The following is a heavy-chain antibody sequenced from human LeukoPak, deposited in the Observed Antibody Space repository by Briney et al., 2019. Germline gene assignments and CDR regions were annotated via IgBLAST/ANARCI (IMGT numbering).Heavy chain of an antibody. Sequence: GGSLRLSCAASGCTFSSYSMNWVRQAPGKGLEWVSYISSSSKTIYYADSVKGRFTISRDNAKNSLYLQINSLRDEDSAVYYCARDQGIFDYWGQGTLVTVSS. CDR1: GCTFSSYS. CDR2: ISSSSKTI. V-gene: IGHV3-48*02. J-gene: IGHJ4*02. CDR3: ARDQGIFDY.